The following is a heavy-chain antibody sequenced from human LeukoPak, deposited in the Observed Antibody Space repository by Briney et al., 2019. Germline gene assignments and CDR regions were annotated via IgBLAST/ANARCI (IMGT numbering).Heavy chain of an antibody. Sequence: PSETLSLTCAVYGGSFSGYYWSWIRQPPGKGLEWIGEINHSGSTNYNPPLKSRVTISVDTSKNQFSLKLSSVTAADTAVYYCARQTPMNVVVVPAARYYYYMDVWGKGTTVTVSS. CDR2: INHSGST. V-gene: IGHV4-34*01. J-gene: IGHJ6*03. D-gene: IGHD2-2*01. CDR1: GGSFSGYY. CDR3: ARQTPMNVVVVPAARYYYYMDV.